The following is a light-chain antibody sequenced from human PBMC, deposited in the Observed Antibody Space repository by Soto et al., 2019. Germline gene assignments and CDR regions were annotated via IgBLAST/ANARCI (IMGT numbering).Light chain of an antibody. Sequence: QSALTQPASVSGSPGQSITISCTGTSIEVGGYNYVSWFQQHPGKAPKLMIYDVSARPSGVSNRFSGSKSGNTASLIISLLQAEDEADYYCSSYTPSGFVFGPGTKVTVL. CDR2: DVS. J-gene: IGLJ1*01. V-gene: IGLV2-14*01. CDR1: SIEVGGYNY. CDR3: SSYTPSGFV.